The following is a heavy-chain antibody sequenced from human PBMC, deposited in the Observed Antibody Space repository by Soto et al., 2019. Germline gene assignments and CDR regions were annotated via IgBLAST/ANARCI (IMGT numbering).Heavy chain of an antibody. CDR2: IRSKAYGGTT. V-gene: IGHV3-49*03. CDR1: GFTFGDYA. J-gene: IGHJ6*02. Sequence: PGGSLRLSCTASGFTFGDYAMSWFRQAPGKGLEWVGFIRSKAYGGTTEYAASVKGRFTISRDDSKSIAYQQMNSLKTEDTAVYYCTRVSGGYDYLYYYYYGMDVWGQGTTVTVSS. D-gene: IGHD5-12*01. CDR3: TRVSGGYDYLYYYYYGMDV.